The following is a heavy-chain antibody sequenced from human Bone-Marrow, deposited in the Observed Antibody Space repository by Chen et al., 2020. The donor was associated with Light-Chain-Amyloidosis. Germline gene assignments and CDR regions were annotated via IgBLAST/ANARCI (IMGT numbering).Heavy chain of an antibody. CDR2: IKQDGSEK. CDR1: GFTFSSHW. V-gene: IGHV3-7*01. J-gene: IGHJ4*02. CDR3: AEINTN. Sequence: EVQLVESGGGLVQPGGSLRLFCVASGFTFSSHWMSRVRQAPGKGLEWVANIKQDGSEKYYADSVKGRFTISRDNAKNSLYLQMNSLRAEDTAVYYCAEINTNWGQGTLVTVSS.